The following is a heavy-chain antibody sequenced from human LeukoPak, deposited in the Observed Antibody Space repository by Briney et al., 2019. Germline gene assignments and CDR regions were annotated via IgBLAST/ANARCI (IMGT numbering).Heavy chain of an antibody. CDR1: GFSFSSYA. CDR2: ISGSGSTT. J-gene: IGHJ4*02. CDR3: AKGLRYSDY. D-gene: IGHD4-17*01. V-gene: IGHV3-23*01. Sequence: TGGSLRLSCAASGFSFSSYAMTWVRQAPGEGLEWVSTISGSGSTTYYADSVKGRLTISRDNSKNTLYLQMNSLRAEDTALYYCAKGLRYSDYWGQGTLVTISS.